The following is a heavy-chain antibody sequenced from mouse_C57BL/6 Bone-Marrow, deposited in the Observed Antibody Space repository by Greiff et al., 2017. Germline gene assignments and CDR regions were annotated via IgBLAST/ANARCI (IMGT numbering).Heavy chain of an antibody. V-gene: IGHV1-81*01. J-gene: IGHJ2*01. CDR1: GYTFTSYG. Sequence: QVQLQQSGAELARPGASVKLSCKASGYTFTSYGISWVKQRTGQGLEWIGEIYPRSGNTYYNEKFKGKATLTADKSSSTAYMELRSLTSEDSAVYFCARTLYYGYDEEGYFDYWGQGTTLTVSS. CDR3: ARTLYYGYDEEGYFDY. D-gene: IGHD2-2*01. CDR2: IYPRSGNT.